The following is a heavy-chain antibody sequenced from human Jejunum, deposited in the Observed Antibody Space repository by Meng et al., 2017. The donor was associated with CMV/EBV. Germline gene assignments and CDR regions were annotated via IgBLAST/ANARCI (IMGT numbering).Heavy chain of an antibody. V-gene: IGHV3-11*05. J-gene: IGHJ2*01. Sequence: MHVVGSGGRWVQPGGAPRLPCAASKFTFRDYYMSWIRQAPGKGLEWVSYISSRSTFTNFADSVKGRFTISRDNAKNSLYLQMNSLRADDTAIYYCARVRDLVHWSFDLWGRGTLVTVSS. CDR1: KFTFRDYY. CDR2: ISSRSTFT. CDR3: ARVRDLVHWSFDL.